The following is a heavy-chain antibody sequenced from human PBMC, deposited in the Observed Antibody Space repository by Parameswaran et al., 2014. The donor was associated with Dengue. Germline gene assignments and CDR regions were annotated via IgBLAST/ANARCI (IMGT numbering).Heavy chain of an antibody. CDR3: ARAPRY. V-gene: IGHV1-69*01. CDR2: IIPIFGTT. Sequence: VRQAPGQGLEWMGGIIPIFGTTNYTQKFQGRVTITADESTSTAYMELSSLRSEDTAIYYCARAPRYWGQGTLVTVSS. J-gene: IGHJ4*02.